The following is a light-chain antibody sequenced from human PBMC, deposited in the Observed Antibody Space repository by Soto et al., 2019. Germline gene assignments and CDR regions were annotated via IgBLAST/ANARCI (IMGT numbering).Light chain of an antibody. CDR3: QQSYSTPRT. CDR2: AAS. J-gene: IGKJ1*01. V-gene: IGKV1-39*01. CDR1: QNISSY. Sequence: DIQMTQSPSSLSASVGVRVTITCRASQNISSYLNWYQQKPGKAPKLLIYAASSLQSGVPSRFSCSGSGTDFTLTISSLQPEDFATYYCQQSYSTPRTFGQGTKVEIK.